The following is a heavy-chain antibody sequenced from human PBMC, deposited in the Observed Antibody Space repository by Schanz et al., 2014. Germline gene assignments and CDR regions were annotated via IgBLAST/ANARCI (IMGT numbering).Heavy chain of an antibody. V-gene: IGHV4-59*01. Sequence: QVQLQASGPGLVKPSETLSLTCSVSGGSISTYYWSWIRQPPGKGLEWIGNINYSGNTYNPSLKSRVTISVDTSKNQFSLKLTSVTAADTAVYFCARALAYWDAFDIWGQGTMVTVSS. J-gene: IGHJ3*02. D-gene: IGHD2-8*02. CDR2: INYSGN. CDR1: GGSISTYY. CDR3: ARALAYWDAFDI.